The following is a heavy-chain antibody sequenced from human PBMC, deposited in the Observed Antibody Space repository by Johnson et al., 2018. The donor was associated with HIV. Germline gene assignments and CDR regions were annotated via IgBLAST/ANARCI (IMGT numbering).Heavy chain of an antibody. D-gene: IGHD3-22*01. V-gene: IGHV3-66*02. CDR2: IYSSGST. J-gene: IGHJ3*02. Sequence: VQLVESGGGVVQPGRSLRLSCGASGFSVSRNHMNWVRQVPGKGLEWVSVIYSSGSTYSAYSVKGRFTISRDNSKNTLYLQLNSLRAEDTAVYYCARDQRGDRSPPTYDALDIWGQGTMVTVSS. CDR3: ARDQRGDRSPPTYDALDI. CDR1: GFSVSRNH.